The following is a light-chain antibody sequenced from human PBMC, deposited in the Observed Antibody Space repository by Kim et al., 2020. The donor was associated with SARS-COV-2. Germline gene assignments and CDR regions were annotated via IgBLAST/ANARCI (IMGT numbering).Light chain of an antibody. V-gene: IGKV3-20*01. Sequence: SPGERATLSCRASQSVGSNYVAWYQQKPGQARRLLNYDASNRTTDIPGRFSSSGSGKDFTLTISRLEPEDYAVYFCQQYGGSPLTFGGGTKVDIK. CDR2: DAS. CDR1: QSVGSNY. CDR3: QQYGGSPLT. J-gene: IGKJ4*01.